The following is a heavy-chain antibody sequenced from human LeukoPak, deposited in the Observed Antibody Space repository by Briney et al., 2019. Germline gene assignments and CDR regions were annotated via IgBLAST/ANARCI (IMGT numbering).Heavy chain of an antibody. CDR2: INHSGST. CDR1: GGSFSGYY. V-gene: IGHV4-34*01. D-gene: IGHD3-10*01. Sequence: PSETLSLTCAVYGGSFSGYYWSWIRQPPGKGLEWIGEINHSGSTNYNPSLKSRVSISVDTSKNQFSLKLSSVTAADTAVYYCASQRRMVRGVQGHFDYWGQGTLVTVSS. J-gene: IGHJ4*02. CDR3: ASQRRMVRGVQGHFDY.